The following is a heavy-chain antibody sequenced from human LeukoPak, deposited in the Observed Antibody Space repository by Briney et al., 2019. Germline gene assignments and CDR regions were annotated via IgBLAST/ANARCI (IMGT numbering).Heavy chain of an antibody. Sequence: GGSLRLSCAASGLTFSTYWMNWVRQAPGKGLEWVANIKKDGSEKYYVDSVKGRFTISRDNAKNSLYLQMNSLRAEDTAVYYCARGLGGYGHFDYWGQGTLVTVSS. CDR3: ARGLGGYGHFDY. CDR2: IKKDGSEK. CDR1: GLTFSTYW. D-gene: IGHD5-12*01. J-gene: IGHJ4*02. V-gene: IGHV3-7*01.